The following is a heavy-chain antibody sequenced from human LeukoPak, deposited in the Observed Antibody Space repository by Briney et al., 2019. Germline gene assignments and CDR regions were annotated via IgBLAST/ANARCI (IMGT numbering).Heavy chain of an antibody. D-gene: IGHD4-23*01. CDR3: ARGWLAETTVVTPYNY. V-gene: IGHV1-69*13. CDR2: ITPIFGTA. Sequence: SVKVSFKASGGTFSSYDISWVRQAPGQGLEWMGGITPIFGTAKYAQKFQGRVTITAVESMSTAYMELSSLRSEDTAVYYCARGWLAETTVVTPYNYWGQGTLVTVSS. J-gene: IGHJ4*02. CDR1: GGTFSSYD.